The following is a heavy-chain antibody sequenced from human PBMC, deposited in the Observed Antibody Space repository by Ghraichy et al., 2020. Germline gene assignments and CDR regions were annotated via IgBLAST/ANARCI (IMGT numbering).Heavy chain of an antibody. CDR2: IKQDGSEK. D-gene: IGHD6-19*01. Sequence: GGSLRLSCAASGFTFSSYWMSWVRQAPGKGLEWVANIKQDGSEKYYVDSVKGRFTISRDNAKNSLYLQMNSLRAEDTAVYYCARVREQWLVREGNFNWLDPWGQGTLVTVSS. V-gene: IGHV3-7*03. J-gene: IGHJ5*02. CDR1: GFTFSSYW. CDR3: ARVREQWLVREGNFNWLDP.